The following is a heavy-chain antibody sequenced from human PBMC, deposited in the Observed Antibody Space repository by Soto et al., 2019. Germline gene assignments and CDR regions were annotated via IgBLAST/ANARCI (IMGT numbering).Heavy chain of an antibody. CDR2: IKAYSGNT. V-gene: IGHV1-18*01. D-gene: IGHD4-17*01. Sequence: QLQLVQSGAEAKKPGASVKVSCKASGYTFPTSTISWVRQAPGQGLEWMGWIKAYSGNTNYAQKLQGRVTMTTDTSTNTAYMEPRSLTTIDTAIYYCAIADYGDDDYWGQGTLVTVSS. CDR1: GYTFPTST. CDR3: AIADYGDDDY. J-gene: IGHJ4*02.